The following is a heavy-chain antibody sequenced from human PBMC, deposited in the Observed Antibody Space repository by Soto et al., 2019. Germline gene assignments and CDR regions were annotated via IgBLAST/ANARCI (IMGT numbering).Heavy chain of an antibody. Sequence: QVQLVQSGGEGKKPGASVKVSCKASGYTFTSYGITWVRQAPGQGLEYLGWISTYNGNTDFAQPVQNRVTLTTDTSTSTAYMELRSLRPDDTAVYYCARAKVLITPNWCDPWGHGTLVTVSS. CDR2: ISTYNGNT. CDR3: ARAKVLITPNWCDP. D-gene: IGHD3-16*01. J-gene: IGHJ5*02. V-gene: IGHV1-18*01. CDR1: GYTFTSYG.